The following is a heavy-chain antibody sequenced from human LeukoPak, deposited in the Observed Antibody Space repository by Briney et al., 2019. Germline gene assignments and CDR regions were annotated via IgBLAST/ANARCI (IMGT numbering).Heavy chain of an antibody. CDR1: GYRFTDYW. D-gene: IGHD3-10*01. CDR3: ARGGSFHEFDI. V-gene: IGHV1-2*02. CDR2: INTNTGGT. Sequence: ASVKVSCKASGYRFTDYWIQWVRQAPGQGLEWMGWINTNTGGTVYAQKFQGRVTMTRDTSLTTSYMDLSRLTSDDTAVYYCARGGSFHEFDIWGQGTMVIVSS. J-gene: IGHJ3*02.